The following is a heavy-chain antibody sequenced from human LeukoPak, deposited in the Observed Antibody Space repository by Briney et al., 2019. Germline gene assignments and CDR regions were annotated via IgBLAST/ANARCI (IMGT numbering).Heavy chain of an antibody. Sequence: SVKVSCKASGGTFSSYAISWVRQAPGQGLEWMGRIIPIFGTANYAQKFQGRVTITTDESTSTAYMELSSLRSEDTAVYYCARAPYDFWSGSYYYMDVWGKGTTVTVSS. D-gene: IGHD3-3*01. CDR3: ARAPYDFWSGSYYYMDV. V-gene: IGHV1-69*05. J-gene: IGHJ6*03. CDR2: IIPIFGTA. CDR1: GGTFSSYA.